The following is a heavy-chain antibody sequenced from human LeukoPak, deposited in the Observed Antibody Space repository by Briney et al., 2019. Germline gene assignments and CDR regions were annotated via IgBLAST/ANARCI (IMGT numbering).Heavy chain of an antibody. D-gene: IGHD3-10*01. V-gene: IGHV3-30*02. J-gene: IGHJ4*02. CDR1: GFTFSSYG. CDR3: AKDLGYYGSGSYYNQWLFDY. Sequence: PGGSLRLSCAASGFTFSSYGMHWVRQAPGKGLEWVAFIRYDGSNKYYADSVKGRFTISRDNSKNTLYLRMNSLRAEDTAVYYCAKDLGYYGSGSYYNQWLFDYWGQGTLVTVSS. CDR2: IRYDGSNK.